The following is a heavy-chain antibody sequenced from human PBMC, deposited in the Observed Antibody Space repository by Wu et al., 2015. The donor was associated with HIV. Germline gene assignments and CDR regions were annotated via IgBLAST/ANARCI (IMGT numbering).Heavy chain of an antibody. J-gene: IGHJ4*02. Sequence: QVQLVQSGAEVKKPGASVKVSCKASGYTFTSYDINWVRQATGQGLEWMGWMNPNSGNTGYAQKFQGRVTMTRNTSISTAYMELSSLRSEDTAVYYCASFVYYDSSGRKAVFDYWGQGTLVTVSS. CDR3: ASFVYYDSSGRKAVFDY. CDR2: MNPNSGNT. CDR1: GYTFTSYD. D-gene: IGHD3-22*01. V-gene: IGHV1-8*01.